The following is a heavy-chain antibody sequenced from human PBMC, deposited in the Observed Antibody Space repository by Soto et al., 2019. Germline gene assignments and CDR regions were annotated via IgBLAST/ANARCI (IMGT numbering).Heavy chain of an antibody. J-gene: IGHJ4*02. CDR2: ISGSGGST. D-gene: IGHD5-12*01. CDR3: AKDISTRGTPYDAVDD. CDR1: WFTFSSYS. Sequence: XGSLRLSCAASWFTFSSYSMSWVRQAPGKGLEWVSAISGSGGSTYYADSVKGRFTISRYNSKNTLYLQMNSLRAEDTAVYYCAKDISTRGTPYDAVDDWGQGTLVTVSS. V-gene: IGHV3-23*01.